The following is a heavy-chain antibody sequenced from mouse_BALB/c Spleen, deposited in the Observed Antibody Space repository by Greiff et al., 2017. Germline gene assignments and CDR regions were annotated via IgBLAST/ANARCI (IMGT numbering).Heavy chain of an antibody. CDR2: ISSGGSYT. CDR3: ARDGYGRGYYAMDY. V-gene: IGHV5-6*01. J-gene: IGHJ4*01. CDR1: GFTFSSYG. Sequence: VQLKESGGDLVKPGGSLKLSCAASGFTFSSYGMSWVRQTPDKRLEWVATISSGGSYTYYPDSVKGRFTISRDNAKNTLYLQMSSLKSEDTAMYYCARDGYGRGYYAMDYWGQGTSVTVSS. D-gene: IGHD2-10*02.